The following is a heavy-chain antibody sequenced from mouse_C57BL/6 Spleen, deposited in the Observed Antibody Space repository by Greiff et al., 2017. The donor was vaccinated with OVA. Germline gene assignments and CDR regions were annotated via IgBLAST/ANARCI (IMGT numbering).Heavy chain of an antibody. CDR2: IDPETGGT. Sequence: QVQLKQSGAELVRPGASVTLSCKASGYTFTDYEIHWVKQTPVHGLEWIGAIDPETGGTAYNQKFKGKAILTADKSSSTAYMELRSLTSEDSAVYYCTRCSPVAPFAYWGQGTLVTVSA. J-gene: IGHJ3*01. V-gene: IGHV1-15*01. D-gene: IGHD1-1*01. CDR3: TRCSPVAPFAY. CDR1: GYTFTDYE.